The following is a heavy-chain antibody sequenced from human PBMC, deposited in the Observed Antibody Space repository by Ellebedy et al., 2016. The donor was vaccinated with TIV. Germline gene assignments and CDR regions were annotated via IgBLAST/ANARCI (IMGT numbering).Heavy chain of an antibody. CDR1: GITVSSNY. CDR2: IYSGGSI. CDR3: AKLGHHYDSSGYYEMGAFDI. J-gene: IGHJ3*02. Sequence: PGGSLRLSCAASGITVSSNYMSWVRQAPGKGLEWVSVIYSGGSIYYADSVKGRFTISRDNSKNTLYLQMNSLRAEDSAVYYCAKLGHHYDSSGYYEMGAFDIWGQGTMVTVSS. V-gene: IGHV3-66*01. D-gene: IGHD3-22*01.